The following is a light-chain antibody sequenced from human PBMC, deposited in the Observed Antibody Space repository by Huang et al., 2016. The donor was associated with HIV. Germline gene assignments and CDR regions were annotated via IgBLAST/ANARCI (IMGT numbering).Light chain of an antibody. CDR2: GSS. CDR1: QSVSTN. J-gene: IGKJ4*01. Sequence: EIVLTQSPATLSVSPGERATLSCRASQSVSTNLAGYQQKPGLAPSLLIAGSSTRATGIPPRFSGSGSGTEFTFTISGLQSEDCGVYYCQQYHNWPPLTFGGGTKVEV. V-gene: IGKV3-15*01. CDR3: QQYHNWPPLT.